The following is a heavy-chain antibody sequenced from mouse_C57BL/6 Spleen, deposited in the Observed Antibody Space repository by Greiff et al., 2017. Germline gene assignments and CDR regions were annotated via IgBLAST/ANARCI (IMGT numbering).Heavy chain of an antibody. CDR1: GYTFPSYW. CDR2: INPGNSDT. J-gene: IGHJ3*01. D-gene: IGHD3-2*02. V-gene: IGHV1-5*01. CDR3: TREEGDSSGSFAY. Sequence: VQLQQSGTVLVRPGASVKLSCKTSGYTFPSYWMHWVNQRPGQGLEWIGAINPGNSDTSYNQKFKGKAKLTAVTSASTAYMELSSLTNEDSAVYYCTREEGDSSGSFAYWGQGTLVTVSA.